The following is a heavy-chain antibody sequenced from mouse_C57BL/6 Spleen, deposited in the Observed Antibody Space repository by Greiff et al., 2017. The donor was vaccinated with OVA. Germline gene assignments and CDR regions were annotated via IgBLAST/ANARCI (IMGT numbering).Heavy chain of an antibody. J-gene: IGHJ3*01. CDR2: ISGGGGNT. D-gene: IGHD2-4*01. CDR3: ARHGDYDVEVWFAY. CDR1: GFTFSSYT. V-gene: IGHV5-9*01. Sequence: EVHLVESGGGLVKPGGSLKLSCAASGFTFSSYTMSWVRQTPEKRLEWVATISGGGGNTYYPDSVKGRSTITRDNAKNTLYLQLSSLRSEDTALYDGARHGDYDVEVWFAYWGQGTLVTVSA.